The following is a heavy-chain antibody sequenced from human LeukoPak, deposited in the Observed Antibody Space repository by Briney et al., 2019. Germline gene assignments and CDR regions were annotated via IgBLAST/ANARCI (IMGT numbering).Heavy chain of an antibody. CDR2: ISSSGSTI. Sequence: PGGSLRLSCAASGFTFSDYYMSWIRQAPGKGLEWVSYISSSGSTIYYADSVKGRFTISRDNAKNSLFLQMNSLTAEDTAIYSCASPRLEYCSGGSCFDAFDIWGQGTMVTVSS. CDR1: GFTFSDYY. V-gene: IGHV3-11*01. J-gene: IGHJ3*02. D-gene: IGHD2-15*01. CDR3: ASPRLEYCSGGSCFDAFDI.